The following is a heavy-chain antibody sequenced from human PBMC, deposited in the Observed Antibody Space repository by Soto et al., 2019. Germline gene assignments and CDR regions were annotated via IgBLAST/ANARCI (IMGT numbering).Heavy chain of an antibody. CDR3: TSDQPNSSGWPPFDY. V-gene: IGHV3-49*03. D-gene: IGHD6-19*01. J-gene: IGHJ4*02. Sequence: GGSLRLSCTASGFTFGDYAMSWFRQAPGKGLEWVGFIRSKAYGGTTECAASVKGRFTISRDDSKSIAYLQMNSLKTEDTAVYYCTSDQPNSSGWPPFDYWGQGTLVTV. CDR1: GFTFGDYA. CDR2: IRSKAYGGTT.